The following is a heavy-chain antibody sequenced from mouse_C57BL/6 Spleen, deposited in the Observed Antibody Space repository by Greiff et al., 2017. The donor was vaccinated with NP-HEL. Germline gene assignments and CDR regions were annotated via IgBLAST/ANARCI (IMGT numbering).Heavy chain of an antibody. CDR1: GYAFTNYL. CDR2: INPGSGGT. V-gene: IGHV1-54*01. J-gene: IGHJ3*01. Sequence: QVQLQQSGAELVRPGTSVTVSCKASGYAFTNYLIEWVKQRPGQGLEWIGVINPGSGGTNYNEKLQGKATLTADKSSSTAYMQLSSLTSEDSAVYFCARGEAYYGSSSFAYWGQGTLVTVSA. D-gene: IGHD1-1*01. CDR3: ARGEAYYGSSSFAY.